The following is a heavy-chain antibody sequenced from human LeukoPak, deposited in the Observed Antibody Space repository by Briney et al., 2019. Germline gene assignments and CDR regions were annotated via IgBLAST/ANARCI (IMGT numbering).Heavy chain of an antibody. Sequence: SVKVFCKASGGTFSSYAIRWVRQAPGQGLEWMGRIIPIFGTANYAQKFQGRVTLTTDEYTSTAYIELSSPSSEDTAVYYCARDVGYNDTSPPSRFNWFDPWGQGTLVTVSS. CDR1: GGTFSSYA. V-gene: IGHV1-69*05. D-gene: IGHD3-9*01. J-gene: IGHJ5*02. CDR3: ARDVGYNDTSPPSRFNWFDP. CDR2: IIPIFGTA.